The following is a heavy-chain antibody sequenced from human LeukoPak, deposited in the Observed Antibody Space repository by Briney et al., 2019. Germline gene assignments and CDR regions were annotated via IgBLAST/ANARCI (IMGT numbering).Heavy chain of an antibody. CDR3: ARGRGYCTNGVCHPLDY. J-gene: IGHJ4*02. CDR2: INHSGST. V-gene: IGHV4-34*01. CDR1: GGSFSGYY. D-gene: IGHD2-8*01. Sequence: SETLSLTCAVYGGSFSGYYWSWIRQPPGKGLEWIGEINHSGSTNYNPSLKSRVTISVDTSKNQFSLKLSSVTAADTAVYYCARGRGYCTNGVCHPLDYWGQGTLVTVSS.